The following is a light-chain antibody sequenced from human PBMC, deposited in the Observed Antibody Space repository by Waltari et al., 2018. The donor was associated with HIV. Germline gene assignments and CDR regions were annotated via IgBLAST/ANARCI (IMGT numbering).Light chain of an antibody. CDR3: SSSTNSSPVV. CDR1: SSDVGGYKP. V-gene: IGLV2-14*01. J-gene: IGLJ3*02. Sequence: QSALTQPASVSGSPGQSITISCTGTSSDVGGYKPVSWYQHHPGEAPRLMIYEVSNRPSGISNRFSGSKSGNTASLTISGLQAEDEADYFCSSSTNSSPVVFGGGTKLTVL. CDR2: EVS.